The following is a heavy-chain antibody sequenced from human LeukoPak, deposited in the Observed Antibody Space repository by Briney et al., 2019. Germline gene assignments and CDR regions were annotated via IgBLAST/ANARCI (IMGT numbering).Heavy chain of an antibody. J-gene: IGHJ5*02. CDR2: INTDTGNP. V-gene: IGHV7-4-1*02. CDR3: ARTLFGDQYQLLHNWFDP. CDR1: GYTFTNYA. D-gene: IGHD2-2*01. Sequence: ASVKVSCKASGYTFTNYAMDWVRQAPGQGLEWMGWINTDTGNPTYAQGFTRRLVFSLDTSASTAYLQISSLKAEDTAVYYCARTLFGDQYQLLHNWFDPWGQGTLVTVSS.